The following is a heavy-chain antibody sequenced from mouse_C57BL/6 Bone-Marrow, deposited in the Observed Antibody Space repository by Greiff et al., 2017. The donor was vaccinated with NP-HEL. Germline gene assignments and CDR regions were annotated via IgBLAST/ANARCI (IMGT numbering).Heavy chain of an antibody. J-gene: IGHJ2*01. CDR3: ARNGFITTVVAGSYFDY. Sequence: QVQLQQPGAELVMPGASVKLSCKASGYTFTSYWMHWVKQRPGQGLEWIGEIDPSDSYTNYNQKFKGKSTLTVDKSSSTAYMQLSSLTSEDSAVYYCARNGFITTVVAGSYFDYWGQGTTLTVSS. CDR2: IDPSDSYT. V-gene: IGHV1-69*01. D-gene: IGHD1-1*01. CDR1: GYTFTSYW.